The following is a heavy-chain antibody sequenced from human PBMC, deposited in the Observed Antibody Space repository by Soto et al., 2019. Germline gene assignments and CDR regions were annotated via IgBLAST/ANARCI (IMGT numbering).Heavy chain of an antibody. CDR1: GFTFSSYG. J-gene: IGHJ4*02. Sequence: QVQLVESGGGVVQPGRSLRLSCAASGFTFSSYGMHWVRQAPGKGLEWVAVIWYDGSNKYYADSVKGRFTISRDNSKNTLYLQMNSLRAEDTAVYYCARGYAVDTAMGHDFDYWGQGTLVTVSS. V-gene: IGHV3-33*01. CDR2: IWYDGSNK. D-gene: IGHD5-18*01. CDR3: ARGYAVDTAMGHDFDY.